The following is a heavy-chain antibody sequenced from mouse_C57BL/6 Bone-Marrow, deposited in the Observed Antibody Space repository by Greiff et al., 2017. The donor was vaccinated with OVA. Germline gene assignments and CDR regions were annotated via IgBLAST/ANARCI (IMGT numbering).Heavy chain of an antibody. J-gene: IGHJ1*03. Sequence: VQLQQPGAELVKPGASVKMSCKASGYTFTSYWITWVKQRPGQGLEWIGDIYPGSGSTNYNEKFKSKATLTVDTSSSTAYMQLSSLTSEDSAVYYCARYYGNYEGYFDVWGTGTTVTVSS. V-gene: IGHV1-55*01. CDR3: ARYYGNYEGYFDV. CDR1: GYTFTSYW. CDR2: IYPGSGST. D-gene: IGHD2-1*01.